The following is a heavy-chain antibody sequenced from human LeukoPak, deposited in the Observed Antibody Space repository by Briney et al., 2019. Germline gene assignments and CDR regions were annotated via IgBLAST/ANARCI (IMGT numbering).Heavy chain of an antibody. V-gene: IGHV3-74*01. J-gene: IGHJ2*01. Sequence: PGGSLRLSCAASGFTFSNYWMHWVRQAPGKGLVWVSRSKSDGSSTSYADSVKGRFTISRDNAKNTLYLQMNSLRAEDTAVYYCARMDYYDSSGYPHWYFDLLGRGTLVTVSS. CDR1: GFTFSNYW. CDR3: ARMDYYDSSGYPHWYFDL. D-gene: IGHD3-22*01. CDR2: SKSDGSST.